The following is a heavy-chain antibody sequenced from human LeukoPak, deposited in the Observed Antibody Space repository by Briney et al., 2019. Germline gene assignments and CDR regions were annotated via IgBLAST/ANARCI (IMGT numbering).Heavy chain of an antibody. CDR2: INYSGST. Sequence: PSETLSLTRTVSGGSFSSYYWYWIRQPPGKGLEYVGDINYSGSTIYNPSLKSRVTISVDTSKNQFSLKLSSVTAADTAVYYCAGSEMGGYTFDYWGQGTLVTVSS. J-gene: IGHJ4*02. D-gene: IGHD5-24*01. V-gene: IGHV4-59*01. CDR3: AGSEMGGYTFDY. CDR1: GGSFSSYY.